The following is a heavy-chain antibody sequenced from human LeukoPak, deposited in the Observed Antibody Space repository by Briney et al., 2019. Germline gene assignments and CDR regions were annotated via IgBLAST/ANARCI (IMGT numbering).Heavy chain of an antibody. D-gene: IGHD3-16*02. J-gene: IGHJ4*02. CDR1: GGSISFYY. CDR3: ARAFGGVIVDY. CDR2: IYNSGST. V-gene: IGHV4-59*01. Sequence: PSETLSLTCTVSGGSISFYYWSWIRQPPGKGLEWIGYIYNSGSTNYNPSLKSRVTISVDTSKNQFSLKLSSVTAADTAVYYCARAFGGVIVDYWGQGTLVTVSS.